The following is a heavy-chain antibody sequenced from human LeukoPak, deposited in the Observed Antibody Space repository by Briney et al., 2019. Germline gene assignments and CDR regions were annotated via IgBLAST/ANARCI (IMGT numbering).Heavy chain of an antibody. V-gene: IGHV3-74*01. CDR1: GFTFRSYW. J-gene: IGHJ4*02. Sequence: TGGSLRLSCAASGFTFRSYWMHWVRQAPGKGLVWVSRINSDGSSTSYADSVKGRFTISRDNAKNTLYLQMNSLRAEDTAVYYCARAPYGPIDYWAREPWSPSPQ. D-gene: IGHD3-10*01. CDR2: INSDGSST. CDR3: ARAPYGPIDY.